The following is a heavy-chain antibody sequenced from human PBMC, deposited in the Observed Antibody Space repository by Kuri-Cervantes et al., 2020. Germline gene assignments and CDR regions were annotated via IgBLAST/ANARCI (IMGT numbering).Heavy chain of an antibody. D-gene: IGHD1-26*01. Sequence: GESLKISCAASGFTFSSYAMHWVRQAPGQGLEWMGIINPSGGSTSYAQKFQGRVTMTRDTSTSTVYMELSSLRSEDTALYHCARGKSGSYYFNWFDPWGQGTLVTVSS. V-gene: IGHV1-46*01. CDR1: GFTFSSYA. CDR2: INPSGGST. CDR3: ARGKSGSYYFNWFDP. J-gene: IGHJ5*02.